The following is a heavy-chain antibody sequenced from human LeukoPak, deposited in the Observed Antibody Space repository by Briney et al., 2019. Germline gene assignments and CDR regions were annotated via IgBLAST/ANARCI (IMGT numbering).Heavy chain of an antibody. J-gene: IGHJ4*02. D-gene: IGHD2-15*01. V-gene: IGHV3-33*01. CDR1: GFTFSSYG. CDR2: IWYDGSIQ. Sequence: GRSLRLSCAASGFTFSSYGMHWVRQAPGKGLEWVAAIWYDGSIQYYADSVKGRFTISRDNSKNTLYLQMDSLRAEGTAVYYCARAGYCSGGSCYGSDYWGQGTLVSVSS. CDR3: ARAGYCSGGSCYGSDY.